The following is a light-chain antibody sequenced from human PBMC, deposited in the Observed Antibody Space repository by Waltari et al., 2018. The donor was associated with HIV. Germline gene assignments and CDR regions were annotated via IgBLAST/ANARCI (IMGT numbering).Light chain of an antibody. Sequence: EVVLTQSSVTLSLSPGERATLSCRASQGVGIYLAWYQHKSGQPPRLLIYDASNRAADIPARFSGSGSGTHFTLTISSLDPEDFAVYYCQQGRTFGQGTKLEI. V-gene: IGKV3-11*01. J-gene: IGKJ2*01. CDR2: DAS. CDR3: QQGRT. CDR1: QGVGIY.